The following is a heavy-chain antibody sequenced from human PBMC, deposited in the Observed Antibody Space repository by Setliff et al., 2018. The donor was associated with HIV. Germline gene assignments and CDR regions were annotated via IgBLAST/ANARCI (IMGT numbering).Heavy chain of an antibody. V-gene: IGHV1-18*01. CDR2: ISAYNGNT. D-gene: IGHD3-3*01. CDR3: ARDSDNFWSGYYAALDY. Sequence: GASVKVSCKASGDTNPSDAISWVRQAPGQGLEWMGWISAYNGNTNYAQKLQGRVTMTTDTSSSTAYLDLRSLRSDDTAVYYCARDSDNFWSGYYAALDYWGQGTLVTVSS. J-gene: IGHJ4*02. CDR1: GDTNPSDA.